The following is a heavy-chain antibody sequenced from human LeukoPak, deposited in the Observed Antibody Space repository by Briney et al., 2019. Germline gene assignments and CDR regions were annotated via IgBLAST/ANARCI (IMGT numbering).Heavy chain of an antibody. Sequence: GGSLRLSCAASGFTFSHYAMSWVRQAPGKGLEWVSAISDSGAGTNYADSVKGRFTISRDNSKNTLYLQMNSLRAGDTAIYYCAKHYKCELWGQGTLVTVSS. V-gene: IGHV3-23*01. CDR1: GFTFSHYA. CDR3: AKHYKCEL. J-gene: IGHJ4*02. CDR2: ISDSGAGT. D-gene: IGHD3-10*01.